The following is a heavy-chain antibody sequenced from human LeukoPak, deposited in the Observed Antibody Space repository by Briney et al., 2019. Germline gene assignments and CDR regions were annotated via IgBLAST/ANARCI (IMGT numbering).Heavy chain of an antibody. Sequence: GGSLRLSCAASGFTFSSYGMHWVRQAPGKGLEWVAFIRYDGSNKYYADSVKGRFTISRDNSKNTLYLQMNSLRAEVTAVYYCAKDLSVLLWFGELSPFDYWGQGTLVTVSS. D-gene: IGHD3-10*01. J-gene: IGHJ4*02. CDR2: IRYDGSNK. CDR3: AKDLSVLLWFGELSPFDY. V-gene: IGHV3-30*02. CDR1: GFTFSSYG.